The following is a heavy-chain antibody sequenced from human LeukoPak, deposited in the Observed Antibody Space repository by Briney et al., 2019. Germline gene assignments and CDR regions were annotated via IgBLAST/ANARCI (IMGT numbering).Heavy chain of an antibody. CDR2: IYYSGST. V-gene: IGHV4-59*01. D-gene: IGHD3-10*01. J-gene: IGHJ4*02. CDR3: ATILVSGSVNYLFDY. CDR1: GGSISSYY. Sequence: SETLSLTCTVSGGSISSYYWSWIRQPPGKGLEWIGYIYYSGSTNYNPPLKSRVTISIDTSKKQFSLKLSSVTAADTAVYYCATILVSGSVNYLFDYWGQGTLVTVSS.